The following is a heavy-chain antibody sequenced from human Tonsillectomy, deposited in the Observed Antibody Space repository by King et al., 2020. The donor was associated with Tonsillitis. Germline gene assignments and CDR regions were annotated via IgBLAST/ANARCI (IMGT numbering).Heavy chain of an antibody. J-gene: IGHJ4*02. CDR2: IYSDGSST. V-gene: IGHV3-23*03. CDR1: GFTLSNYA. D-gene: IGHD3-10*01. Sequence: VQLVESGGGLVQPGGSLRLSCAASGFTLSNYAMSWVRQAPGKGLEWVSVIYSDGSSTYYADSVKGRFTITRDNSKNTLYLQMNSLRAEDTAVYYCATTPPLWFGERGGDYWGQGTLVTVSS. CDR3: ATTPPLWFGERGGDY.